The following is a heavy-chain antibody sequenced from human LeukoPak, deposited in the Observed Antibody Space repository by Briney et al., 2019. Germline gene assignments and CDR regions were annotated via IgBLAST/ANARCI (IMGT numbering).Heavy chain of an antibody. J-gene: IGHJ4*02. CDR3: ARDRSTLGYRQFDY. Sequence: GASVKVSCKASGYTFSDYYIHWVRQAPGQALEWMGWINPNNGDAMYAQRFQGRVTMTWDTSINTAYMDLSRLTSDDTALYYCARDRSTLGYRQFDYWGQGTLVIVSS. V-gene: IGHV1-2*02. CDR1: GYTFSDYY. CDR2: INPNNGDA. D-gene: IGHD5-18*01.